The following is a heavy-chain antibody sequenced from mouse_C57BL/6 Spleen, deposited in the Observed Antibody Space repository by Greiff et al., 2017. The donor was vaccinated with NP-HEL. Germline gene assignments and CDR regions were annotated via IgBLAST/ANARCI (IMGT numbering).Heavy chain of an antibody. Sequence: VQLVESGAELVKPGASVKISCKASGYAFSSYWMNWVKQRPGKGLEWIGQIYPGDGDTNYNGKFKGKATLTADKSSSTAYMQLSSLTSEDSAVYFCARQMVVNAMDYWGQGTSVTVSS. J-gene: IGHJ4*01. CDR1: GYAFSSYW. CDR3: ARQMVVNAMDY. D-gene: IGHD1-1*01. V-gene: IGHV1-80*01. CDR2: IYPGDGDT.